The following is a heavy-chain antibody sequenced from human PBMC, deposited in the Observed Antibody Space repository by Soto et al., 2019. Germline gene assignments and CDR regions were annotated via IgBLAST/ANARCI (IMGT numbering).Heavy chain of an antibody. J-gene: IGHJ3*02. CDR1: GYSFTSYW. CDR3: ATQSPTITMIVVVPDAFDI. Sequence: PGESLKISCKGSGYSFTSYWIGWVRQMPGKGLEWMGIIYPGDSDTRYSPSFQGQVTISADKSISTAYLQWSSLKASDTAMYYCATQSPTITMIVVVPDAFDIWGQGTKVTVSS. D-gene: IGHD3-22*01. V-gene: IGHV5-51*03. CDR2: IYPGDSDT.